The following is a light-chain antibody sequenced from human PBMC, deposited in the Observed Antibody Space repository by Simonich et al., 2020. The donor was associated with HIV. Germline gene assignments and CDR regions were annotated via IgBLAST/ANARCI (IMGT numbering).Light chain of an antibody. CDR1: SGSIASYY. Sequence: NFMLTQPHSVSESPGQTITISCTRSSGSIASYYVQWYQQRPGSSPTTVLYEDNQRPSGVPDRFSGSIDSSSNSASLTISGLKTEDEADYYCQSYDISNHWVFGGGTKLTVL. CDR2: EDN. CDR3: QSYDISNHWV. V-gene: IGLV6-57*01. J-gene: IGLJ3*02.